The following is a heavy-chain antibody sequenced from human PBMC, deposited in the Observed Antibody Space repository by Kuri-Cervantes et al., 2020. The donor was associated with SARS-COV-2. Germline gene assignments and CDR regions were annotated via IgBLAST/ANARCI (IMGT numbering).Heavy chain of an antibody. Sequence: ASVKVSCKASGYTFTSYAMHWGRQAPGQRLEWMGWSNAGNGNTKYSQEFQGRVTITRDTSASTAYMELSSLRSEDMAVYYCAKVEGRYFDWLLPQYYFDYWGQGTLVTVSS. CDR3: AKVEGRYFDWLLPQYYFDY. J-gene: IGHJ4*02. V-gene: IGHV1-3*02. CDR2: SNAGNGNT. CDR1: GYTFTSYA. D-gene: IGHD3-9*01.